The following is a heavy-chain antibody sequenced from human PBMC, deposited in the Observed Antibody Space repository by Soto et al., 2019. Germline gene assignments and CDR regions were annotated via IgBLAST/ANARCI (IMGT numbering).Heavy chain of an antibody. J-gene: IGHJ4*02. D-gene: IGHD3-10*01. CDR1: GGSIGSGDYY. CDR2: IYYSWST. Sequence: TLSLTSTVSGGSIGSGDYYWGWIRQPPGKGLEWIGYIYYSWSTHYNPTLKSRVTIAVETSKNQFSLKLSSVTAADTAVYYCAGGPNMVRGVIIPFAYGGQGTLVTVS. V-gene: IGHV4-30-4*01. CDR3: AGGPNMVRGVIIPFAY.